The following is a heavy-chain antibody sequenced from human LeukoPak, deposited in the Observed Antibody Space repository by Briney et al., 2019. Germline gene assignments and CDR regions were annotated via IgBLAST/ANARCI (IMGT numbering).Heavy chain of an antibody. J-gene: IGHJ6*03. CDR3: ARDRVAVAGTISYYYYYYMDV. Sequence: GGSLRLSCAASGFTFSSYEMNWVRQAPGKGLEWVSYISSGGSTIYYADSVKGRFTISRDNAKNSLYLQMNSLRAEDTAVYYCARDRVAVAGTISYYYYYYMDVWGKGTTVTVSS. CDR2: ISSGGSTI. CDR1: GFTFSSYE. V-gene: IGHV3-48*03. D-gene: IGHD6-19*01.